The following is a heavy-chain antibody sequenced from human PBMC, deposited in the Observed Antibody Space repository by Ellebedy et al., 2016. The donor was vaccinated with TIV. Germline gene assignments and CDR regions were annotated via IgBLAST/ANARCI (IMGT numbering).Heavy chain of an antibody. CDR3: VRIEDGGWALDH. Sequence: AASVKVSCKASTYTFIHWVRQAPGQGLEWMGGVIPIIGAVNYAQDFQGRVTITADAFTYTSHMLLSSLRSDDTAIYYCVRIEDGGWALDHWGQGTLVTVSS. CDR1: TYTF. V-gene: IGHV1-69*13. J-gene: IGHJ4*02. CDR2: VIPIIGAV. D-gene: IGHD6-19*01.